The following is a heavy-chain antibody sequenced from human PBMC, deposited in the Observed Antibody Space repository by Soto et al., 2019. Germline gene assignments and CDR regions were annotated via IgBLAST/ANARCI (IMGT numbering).Heavy chain of an antibody. CDR1: GFNFSSYG. Sequence: GGSLRLSCAASGFNFSSYGMHWVRQAPGKGLEWVAVISYDGSNKYYADSVKGRFTISRDNSKNTLYLQMNSLRAEDTAVYYCAKGLHFSTSYYYYYGMDVWGQGTTVTVSS. V-gene: IGHV3-30*18. CDR3: AKGLHFSTSYYYYYGMDV. CDR2: ISYDGSNK. D-gene: IGHD5-12*01. J-gene: IGHJ6*02.